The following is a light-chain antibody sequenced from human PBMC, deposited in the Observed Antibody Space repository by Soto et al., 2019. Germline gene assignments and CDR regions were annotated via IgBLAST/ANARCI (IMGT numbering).Light chain of an antibody. CDR1: QSVSSRY. CDR2: GAS. J-gene: IGKJ4*01. V-gene: IGKV3-20*01. CDR3: QQDGSSPPART. Sequence: EIVLTQSPGTLSLSPGERATLSCRASQSVSSRYLAWYQQKPGQAPRLLIYGASSMATGIPDRFSGSGSGTYCTLTISRLEPADFAVYSCQQDGSSPPARTFGGGTKAEIK.